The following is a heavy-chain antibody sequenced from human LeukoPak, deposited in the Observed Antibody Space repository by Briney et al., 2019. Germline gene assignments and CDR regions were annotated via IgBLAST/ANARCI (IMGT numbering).Heavy chain of an antibody. V-gene: IGHV4-59*01. CDR2: IYYSGST. CDR3: ARVPGDYGLDY. J-gene: IGHJ4*02. CDR1: GGSISSYY. D-gene: IGHD4-17*01. Sequence: SETLSLTCTVSGGSISSYYWSWIRQPPGKGLEWIGYIYYSGSTNYNPSLKSRVTVSVDTSKNQFSLKLSSVTAADTAVYYCARVPGDYGLDYWGQGTLVTVSS.